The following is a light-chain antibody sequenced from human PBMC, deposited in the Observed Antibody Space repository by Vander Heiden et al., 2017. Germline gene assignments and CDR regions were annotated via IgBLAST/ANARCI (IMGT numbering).Light chain of an antibody. J-gene: IGKJ1*01. Sequence: TITCRASQGISSYLAWYQQNPGKAPKLLIYAASTLQSGVPSRFSGSGSGTDFTLTISCLQSEDFATYYCQQYYSYPRTFGQGTKVEIK. CDR3: QQYYSYPRT. CDR1: QGISSY. V-gene: IGKV1-8*01. CDR2: AAS.